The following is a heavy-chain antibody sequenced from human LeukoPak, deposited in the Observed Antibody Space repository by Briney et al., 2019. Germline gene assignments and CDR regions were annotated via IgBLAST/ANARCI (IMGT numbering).Heavy chain of an antibody. J-gene: IGHJ4*02. CDR1: GGTFSSYT. CDR2: IIPILGIA. D-gene: IGHD3-3*01. Sequence: SVKVSCKASGGTFSSYTISWVRQAPRQGLEWMGRIIPILGIANYAQKFQGRVTITADKSTSTAYMELSSLRSEDTAVYYCARTPTKSYDFWSGYLYYFDYWGQGTLVTVPS. CDR3: ARTPTKSYDFWSGYLYYFDY. V-gene: IGHV1-69*02.